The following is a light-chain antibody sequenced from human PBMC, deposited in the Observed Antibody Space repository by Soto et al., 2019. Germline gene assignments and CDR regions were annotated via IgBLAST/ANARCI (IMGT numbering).Light chain of an antibody. J-gene: IGKJ1*01. CDR2: KVS. V-gene: IGKV1-5*03. Sequence: DIQMTQSPSTLSASVGDRVTITCRASQSMSTWLAWYQQKVGKAPKLLIDKVSNLESGVPSRFSGSGSGTECTLTISILQPDDLATYYCQQDNFYPWTFGQGTKVEIK. CDR1: QSMSTW. CDR3: QQDNFYPWT.